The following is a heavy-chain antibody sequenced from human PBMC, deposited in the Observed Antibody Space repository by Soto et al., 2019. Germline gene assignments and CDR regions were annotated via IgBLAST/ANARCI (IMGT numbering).Heavy chain of an antibody. D-gene: IGHD2-2*01. CDR2: IYYSGST. CDR3: ARRRTSSPTPGDY. V-gene: IGHV4-31*03. J-gene: IGHJ4*02. CDR1: GGSISSGGYY. Sequence: QVQLQESGPGLVKPSQTLSLTCTVSGGSISSGGYYWSWIRQHPGKGLEWIGYIYYSGSTYYNPYLTSCVTXPXDXSKNQSSLKLSSVTAADTAVYYWARRRTSSPTPGDYWGQGTLVTVSS.